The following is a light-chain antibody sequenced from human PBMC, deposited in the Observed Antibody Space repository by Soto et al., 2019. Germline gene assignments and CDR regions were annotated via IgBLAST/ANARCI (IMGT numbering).Light chain of an antibody. CDR1: SSDVGSYNL. V-gene: IGLV2-23*02. CDR2: EVS. Sequence: QSALTQPASVSGSPGQSITISCTGTSSDVGSYNLVSWYQQHPGKAPKLMICEVSKRPSGVSNRFSGSKSGNTASLTISGLQAEDEADYYCCSYAGSSTEVFGTGTKVTVL. J-gene: IGLJ1*01. CDR3: CSYAGSSTEV.